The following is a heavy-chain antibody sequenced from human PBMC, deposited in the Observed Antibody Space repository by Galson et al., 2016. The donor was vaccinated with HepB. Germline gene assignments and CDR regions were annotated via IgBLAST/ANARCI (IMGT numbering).Heavy chain of an antibody. Sequence: ETLSLTCAVYGGSFRGYYWSWIRQPPGKGLEWIGYIYYSGSTNYNPSLKRRVTISVDTSKNQFSLKLRSVTAADTAVYYCASHPYGSGSYPFDYWGQGTLVTVSS. J-gene: IGHJ4*02. CDR1: GGSFRGYY. CDR2: IYYSGST. D-gene: IGHD3-10*01. CDR3: ASHPYGSGSYPFDY. V-gene: IGHV4-59*01.